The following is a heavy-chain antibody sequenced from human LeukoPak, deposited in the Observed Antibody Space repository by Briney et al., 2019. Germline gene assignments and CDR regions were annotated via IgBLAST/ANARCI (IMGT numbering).Heavy chain of an antibody. D-gene: IGHD5-18*01. Sequence: GGSLRLSCAASGFTFSSYAMGWVRQAPGKGLEWVSAITASGGNTYYADSVKGRFTISRDNSKNTLYLQVNSLRAEDTAVDYCAKGNGYSYGRYYFDYWGQGTLVTVSS. CDR1: GFTFSSYA. V-gene: IGHV3-23*01. CDR3: AKGNGYSYGRYYFDY. J-gene: IGHJ4*02. CDR2: ITASGGNT.